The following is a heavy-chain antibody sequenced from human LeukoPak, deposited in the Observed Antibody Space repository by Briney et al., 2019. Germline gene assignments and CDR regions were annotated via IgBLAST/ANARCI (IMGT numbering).Heavy chain of an antibody. D-gene: IGHD6-19*01. J-gene: IGHJ4*02. CDR2: IYTSGST. CDR3: ASSSSGTFDY. V-gene: IGHV4-61*02. Sequence: SETLSLTCTVSGGSISSGSYYRSWLRQPAGQGLEWIGRIYTSGSTNYNPSLKSRVTISVDTSKNQFSLKLSSVTAADTAVYYCASSSSGTFDYWGQGTLVTVSS. CDR1: GGSISSGSYY.